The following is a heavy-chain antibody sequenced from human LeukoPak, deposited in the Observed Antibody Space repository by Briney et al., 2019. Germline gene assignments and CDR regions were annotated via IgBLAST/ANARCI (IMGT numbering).Heavy chain of an antibody. CDR3: ARDLTGAVFDF. CDR1: GFTFGSYW. Sequence: GGSLRLSCVASGFTFGSYWMHWVRQAPGKGLVCVSRITSDGSSTSYADSVRGRFTISRDNAKNTVYLQMNSLRAEDTAVYYCARDLTGAVFDFWGQGTLVTVSS. D-gene: IGHD1-26*01. CDR2: ITSDGSST. V-gene: IGHV3-74*01. J-gene: IGHJ4*02.